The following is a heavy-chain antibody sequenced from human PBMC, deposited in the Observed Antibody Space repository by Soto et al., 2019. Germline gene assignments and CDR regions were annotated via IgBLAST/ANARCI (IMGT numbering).Heavy chain of an antibody. Sequence: QVQLVQSGAEARKPGSSVKISCTVSGDSFSSYTLTWVRQAPGQGLEWMGGLIPIFHSTIYSQRFKGRVTFTADDSTNTASLQLTNMRFDDTAIYYCARPSGLLGQYSALPEFWGQGTLVSVSS. J-gene: IGHJ4*02. CDR1: GDSFSSYT. CDR3: ARPSGLLGQYSALPEF. CDR2: LIPIFHST. D-gene: IGHD5-12*01. V-gene: IGHV1-69*19.